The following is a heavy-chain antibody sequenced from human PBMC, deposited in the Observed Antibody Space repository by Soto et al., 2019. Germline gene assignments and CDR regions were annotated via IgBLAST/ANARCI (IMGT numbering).Heavy chain of an antibody. CDR3: ARNDYNGYYFDY. V-gene: IGHV1-18*01. Sequence: GASVKVSCKASGYTFTSYGISWVRQAPGQGHEWMGWISAYNGSTTYAQKLQGRVTMTRDTSTTTVYMELSSLKSEDTAVYYCARNDYNGYYFDYWGQGTLVTVSS. CDR1: GYTFTSYG. CDR2: ISAYNGST. J-gene: IGHJ4*02. D-gene: IGHD4-4*01.